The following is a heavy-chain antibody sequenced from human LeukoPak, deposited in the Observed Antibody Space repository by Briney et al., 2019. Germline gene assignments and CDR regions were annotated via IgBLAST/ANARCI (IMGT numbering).Heavy chain of an antibody. Sequence: GGSLRLSCAASGFTFSSYGMPWVRQAPGKGLEWVAAISGSAQSSYHADSVRGRFTISRDNSKNTLYLQMNSLRVDDTAVYHCAKGLSASGRFNAFDVWGQGTMVTVSS. CDR2: ISGSAQSS. V-gene: IGHV3-23*01. D-gene: IGHD3-3*01. CDR1: GFTFSSYG. CDR3: AKGLSASGRFNAFDV. J-gene: IGHJ3*01.